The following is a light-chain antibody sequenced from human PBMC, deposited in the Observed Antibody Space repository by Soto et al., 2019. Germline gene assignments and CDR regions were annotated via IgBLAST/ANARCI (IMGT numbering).Light chain of an antibody. CDR2: EVY. J-gene: IGLJ2*01. CDR1: SSDVGGYDF. V-gene: IGLV2-14*01. CDR3: SSYTTGSTLEV. Sequence: QSALTQPASVSGSPGQSITISCTGTSSDVGGYDFVSWYQHHPGKAPKLMIYEVYSRPSGVSTRFSGSKSGSTASLTISGLQAEDEADYYCSSYTTGSTLEVFGGGTKLTVL.